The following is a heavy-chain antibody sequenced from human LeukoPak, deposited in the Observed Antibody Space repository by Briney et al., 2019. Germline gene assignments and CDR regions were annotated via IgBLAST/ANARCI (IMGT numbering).Heavy chain of an antibody. Sequence: GGSLRLSCTASGFSFSAYGMHWVRQAPGKGLEWVAVIWYDGSSQYYGDSVKGRFTISRDNSKNTLFLQMNSLRAEDTAVYYCARDPTQYTTAWYSDYWGQGTLVTVSS. CDR2: IWYDGSSQ. V-gene: IGHV3-33*01. J-gene: IGHJ4*02. CDR1: GFSFSAYG. CDR3: ARDPTQYTTAWYSDY. D-gene: IGHD2/OR15-2a*01.